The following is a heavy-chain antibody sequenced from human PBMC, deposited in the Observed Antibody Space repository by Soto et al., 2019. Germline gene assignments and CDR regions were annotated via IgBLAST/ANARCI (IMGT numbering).Heavy chain of an antibody. V-gene: IGHV4-4*07. CDR3: ARSAIPRGGWFRP. D-gene: IGHD2-21*01. J-gene: IGHJ5*02. CDR1: YDSLSTYY. Sequence: SETLSLTCNVSYDSLSTYYWSWIRQPSWKGLEWIGRIYASGSTNYNPSLKGRVSMSVDTSKKQFSLRMISVTAADTAMYYCARSAIPRGGWFRPWGQGVLVTVSS. CDR2: IYASGST.